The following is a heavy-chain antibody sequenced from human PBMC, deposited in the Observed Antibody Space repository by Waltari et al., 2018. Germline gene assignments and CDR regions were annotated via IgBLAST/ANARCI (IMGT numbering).Heavy chain of an antibody. Sequence: QVQLVESGGGVVQPGRSLSLSCAASGFTFSSHAMPWVRQAPGKGLEWVAVISYDGSNKYYADSVKGRFTISRDNSKNTLYLQMNSLRAEDTAVYYCARPDYDILGFDPWGQGTLVTVSS. CDR2: ISYDGSNK. CDR1: GFTFSSHA. J-gene: IGHJ5*02. CDR3: ARPDYDILGFDP. V-gene: IGHV3-30*01. D-gene: IGHD3-9*01.